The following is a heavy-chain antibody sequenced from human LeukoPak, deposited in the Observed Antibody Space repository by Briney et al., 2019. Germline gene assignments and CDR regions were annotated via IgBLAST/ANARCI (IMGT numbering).Heavy chain of an antibody. CDR2: IGRTSVDK. CDR3: VRGDSREL. D-gene: IGHD3-22*01. J-gene: IGHJ4*02. CDR1: GFTFNTYT. Sequence: GGSLRLSCAASGFTFNTYTMNWVRQAPGKGPEWISSIGRTSVDKYYADSVRGRFTISRDNAKNSLYVQMNSLRAEDTAVYYCVRGDSRELWGQGTLVTVSS. V-gene: IGHV3-21*01.